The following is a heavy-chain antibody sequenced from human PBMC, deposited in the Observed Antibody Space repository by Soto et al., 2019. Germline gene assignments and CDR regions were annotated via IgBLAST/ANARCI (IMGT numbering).Heavy chain of an antibody. J-gene: IGHJ6*02. CDR3: AKVPTGPYDFWSGYTPWGMDV. Sequence: GGSLRLSCAASGFTFSSYAMSWVRQAPGKGLEWITAISGSGGSSYYAYSVKVRFTISRDNSKNTLYLQMNSLRAEVTAVYYCAKVPTGPYDFWSGYTPWGMDVWGQGTTVTVSS. D-gene: IGHD3-3*01. V-gene: IGHV3-23*01. CDR2: ISGSGGSS. CDR1: GFTFSSYA.